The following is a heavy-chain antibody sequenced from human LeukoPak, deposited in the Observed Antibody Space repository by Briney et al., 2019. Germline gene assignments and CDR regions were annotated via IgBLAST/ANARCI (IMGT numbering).Heavy chain of an antibody. CDR2: INPNSGGT. J-gene: IGHJ1*01. V-gene: IGHV1-2*02. CDR1: GYTFTGYY. Sequence: GASVKVSCKASGYTFTGYYMHWVRQAPGQGLEWMGWINPNSGGTNYAQKFQGRVTMTRDTSISTAYMELSRLRSDDTAVYYCARADQSTVTMGEYFQHWGQGTLVTVSS. D-gene: IGHD4-17*01. CDR3: ARADQSTVTMGEYFQH.